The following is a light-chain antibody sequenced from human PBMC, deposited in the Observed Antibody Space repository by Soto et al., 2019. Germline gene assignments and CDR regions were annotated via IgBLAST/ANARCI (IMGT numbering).Light chain of an antibody. V-gene: IGLV2-14*01. CDR2: EVR. J-gene: IGLJ3*02. CDR1: MRDVGAYNL. CDR3: SAYTDRSNLV. Sequence: QSVLTQPASVSGSAGQSITISCSGTMRDVGAYNLVSWYQQHPGTAPKLIIYEVRNRPSGISSRFSGSRSGNTASLTISGLQSEDEGDYYCSAYTDRSNLVLGGGTK.